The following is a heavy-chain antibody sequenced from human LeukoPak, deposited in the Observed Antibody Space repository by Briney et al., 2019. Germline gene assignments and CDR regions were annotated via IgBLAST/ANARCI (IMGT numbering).Heavy chain of an antibody. D-gene: IGHD1-26*01. CDR1: GFTFSSYA. CDR3: AKAPPKDGIVGATSDY. J-gene: IGHJ4*02. V-gene: IGHV3-23*01. CDR2: ISGSGGST. Sequence: GGSLRLSCAASGFTFSSYAMSWVRQAPGKGLEWVSAISGSGGSTYYADSVKGRFTISRDNSKNTLYLQMNSLRAEDTAVYYCAKAPPKDGIVGATSDYWGQGTLVTVSS.